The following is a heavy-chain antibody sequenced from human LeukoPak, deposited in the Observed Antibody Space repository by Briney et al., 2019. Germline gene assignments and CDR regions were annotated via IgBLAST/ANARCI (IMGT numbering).Heavy chain of an antibody. J-gene: IGHJ4*01. Sequence: GGSLTLSCTGSQFTFRSYLMHWVRQAPGKGLVWVSHINSDGSSTTYADSVKGRFTISRDNAKNTLYLQMNSLRAEDTAVYYCARGGIVVVPAEYWGPGTLVTVSS. V-gene: IGHV3-74*01. CDR1: QFTFRSYL. CDR2: INSDGSST. CDR3: ARGGIVVVPAEY. D-gene: IGHD2-21*01.